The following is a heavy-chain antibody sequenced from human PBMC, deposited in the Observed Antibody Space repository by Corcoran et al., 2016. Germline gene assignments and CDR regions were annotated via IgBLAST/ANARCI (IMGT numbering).Heavy chain of an antibody. D-gene: IGHD3-9*01. J-gene: IGHJ4*02. Sequence: QMQLQESGPGLVKPSETLSLTCTVSGGSISSSSYYWGWIRQPPGKGLEWIGSIYYSGSTYYNPSLKSRVTISVDTSKNQFSLKLSSVTAADTAVYYCARDKLRYFDWWGQGTLVTVSS. V-gene: IGHV4-39*07. CDR2: IYYSGST. CDR3: ARDKLRYFDW. CDR1: GGSISSSSYY.